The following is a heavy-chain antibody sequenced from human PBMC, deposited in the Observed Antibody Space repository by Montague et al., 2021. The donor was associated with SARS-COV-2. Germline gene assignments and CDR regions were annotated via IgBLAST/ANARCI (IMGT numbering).Heavy chain of an antibody. Sequence: SETLSLTCAVSGGSITSENWWSWVRQPPGKGLEWIAETHQWGGTNYNPSLRSRVTILLDNSKNQFSLMLTSVTAADTAMYYCARAQNTCFIANCVNYFEVWGLGALVTVSS. J-gene: IGHJ4*02. D-gene: IGHD1-1*01. CDR1: GGSITSENW. CDR2: THQWGGT. CDR3: ARAQNTCFIANCVNYFEV. V-gene: IGHV4-4*02.